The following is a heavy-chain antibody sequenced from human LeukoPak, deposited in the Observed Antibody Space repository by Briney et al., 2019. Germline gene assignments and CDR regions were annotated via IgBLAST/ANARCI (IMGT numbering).Heavy chain of an antibody. J-gene: IGHJ5*02. Sequence: SGGSLRLSCSASGFTFSLFAMHWVRQAPGKGLVWVSRIKSDGSSTSYADSVKGRFTISRDNAKNTLYLQMDSLRVEDTAVYYCAKSDWFDPWGQGTLVTVSS. CDR1: GFTFSLFA. CDR2: IKSDGSST. V-gene: IGHV3-74*01. CDR3: AKSDWFDP.